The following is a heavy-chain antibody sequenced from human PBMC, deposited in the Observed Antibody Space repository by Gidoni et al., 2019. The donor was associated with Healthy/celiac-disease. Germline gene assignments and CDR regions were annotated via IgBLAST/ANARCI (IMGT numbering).Heavy chain of an antibody. D-gene: IGHD1-26*01. J-gene: IGHJ4*02. CDR1: GRSLSSSSYY. V-gene: IGHV4-39*01. Sequence: LQLQESGPGLVKPSETLSLTCSVSGRSLSSSSYYWGWIRQPPGKGLEWIGSFYHSGSTYYNPSLKTRVTISVDTSKNQFSLKLRSVTAADTAVYYCARLSLVGAIFPHYFDYWGQGTLVTVSS. CDR2: FYHSGST. CDR3: ARLSLVGAIFPHYFDY.